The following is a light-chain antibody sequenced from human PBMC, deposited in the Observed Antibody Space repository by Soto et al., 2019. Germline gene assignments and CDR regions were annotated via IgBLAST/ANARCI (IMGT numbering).Light chain of an antibody. CDR2: AAS. V-gene: IGKV1-39*01. CDR1: QSICSY. J-gene: IGKJ2*01. Sequence: DIQMTQSPSSLSASVGDRVTITCRASQSICSYLNWYQQKPGQAPKLLIYAASSLQSGVQSRFSGSGTGTDCTLTIRRLQPEDFATYYCQQSYSTAPTFGQGTKLEIK. CDR3: QQSYSTAPT.